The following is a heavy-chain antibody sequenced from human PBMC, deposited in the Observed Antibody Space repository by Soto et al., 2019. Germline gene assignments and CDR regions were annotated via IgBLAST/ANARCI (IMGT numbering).Heavy chain of an antibody. CDR1: GFTFSSYE. J-gene: IGHJ6*02. CDR3: AXGSDSSTSAYYYYGMDV. Sequence: GGSLRLSCPASGFTFSSYEMNWVRQAPGKGLEWVSYISSSGSTIYYADSVKGRFTISRDNAKNSLYLQMNSLRAEDTAVYYCAXGSDSSTSAYYYYGMDVWGQGTTVTVSS. CDR2: ISSSGSTI. D-gene: IGHD2-2*01. V-gene: IGHV3-48*03.